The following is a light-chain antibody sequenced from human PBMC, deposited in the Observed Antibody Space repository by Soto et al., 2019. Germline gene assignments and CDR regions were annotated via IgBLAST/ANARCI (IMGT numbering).Light chain of an antibody. J-gene: IGKJ1*01. V-gene: IGKV3-15*01. Sequence: IVITQSPATLSVSPGERATLSCRASQSVSSNLAWYQQKPGQAPRLLIYGASTRATGIPARFSGSGSGTEFTLTISSLQSEDFAVYYCQQYNNWPPTWTFGQGTKV. CDR3: QQYNNWPPTWT. CDR2: GAS. CDR1: QSVSSN.